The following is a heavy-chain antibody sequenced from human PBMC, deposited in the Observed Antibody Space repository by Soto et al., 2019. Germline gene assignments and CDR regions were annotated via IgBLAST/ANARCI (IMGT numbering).Heavy chain of an antibody. Sequence: GGSLRLSCAASGFTFSSYEMNWVRQAPGKGLEWVSYISSSGSTIYYADSVKGRFTISRDNAKNSLYLQMNSLRAEDTAVYYCARDSSSWYFDYWGQGTLVTVSS. CDR2: ISSSGSTI. CDR3: ARDSSSWYFDY. J-gene: IGHJ4*02. V-gene: IGHV3-48*03. D-gene: IGHD6-13*01. CDR1: GFTFSSYE.